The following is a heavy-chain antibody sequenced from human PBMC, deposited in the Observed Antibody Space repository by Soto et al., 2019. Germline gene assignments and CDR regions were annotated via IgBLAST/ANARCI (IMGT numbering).Heavy chain of an antibody. V-gene: IGHV1-69*13. D-gene: IGHD2-2*01. CDR2: IIPIFGTA. CDR1: GGTFSSYA. CDR3: ARVPYCSSTSCYPRRGYYYYGMDV. Sequence: ASVKVSCKASGGTFSSYAISWVRQAPGQGLEWMGGIIPIFGTANYAQKFQGRVTITGDESTSTAYMELSSLRSEDTAVYYCARVPYCSSTSCYPRRGYYYYGMDVWGQGTTVTVSS. J-gene: IGHJ6*02.